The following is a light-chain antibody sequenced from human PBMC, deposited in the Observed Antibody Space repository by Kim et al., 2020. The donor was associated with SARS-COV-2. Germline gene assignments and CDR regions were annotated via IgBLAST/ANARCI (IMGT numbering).Light chain of an antibody. CDR3: QQYDSSRPIT. CDR1: QSVSSSY. Sequence: PGERAPLSCRASQSVSSSYLAWYQQKPGQTPRLLIYGASSRATGIPDRFSGSGSGTDFTLTISRLEPEDFAVYYCQQYDSSRPITFGQGTRLEIK. J-gene: IGKJ5*01. CDR2: GAS. V-gene: IGKV3-20*01.